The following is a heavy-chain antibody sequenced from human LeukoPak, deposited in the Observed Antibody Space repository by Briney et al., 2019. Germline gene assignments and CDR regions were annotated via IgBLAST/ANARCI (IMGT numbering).Heavy chain of an antibody. J-gene: IGHJ5*02. CDR3: ARAKYYYDSSGYYPLNNWFDP. CDR2: ISSSSSTI. Sequence: GGSLRLSCAASGFTFSSYSMNWVRQAPGKGLEWVSYISSSSSTIYYADSVKGRFTISRDNAKNSLYLQMNSLRAEDTAVYYCARAKYYYDSSGYYPLNNWFDPWGQGILVTVSS. D-gene: IGHD3-22*01. CDR1: GFTFSSYS. V-gene: IGHV3-48*04.